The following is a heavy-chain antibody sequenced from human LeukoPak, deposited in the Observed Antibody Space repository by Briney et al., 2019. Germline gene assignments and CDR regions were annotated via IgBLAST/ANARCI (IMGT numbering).Heavy chain of an antibody. Sequence: GGSLRLSCAVSGFTFSSYEMNWVRQAPGKGLEWVSYISSSGSSIYYADSVKGRFTISRDNAKNSLYLQMNSLRAEDMAVYYCARDFVGSGYSPFDYWGQGTLVTVSS. CDR1: GFTFSSYE. D-gene: IGHD3-22*01. CDR3: ARDFVGSGYSPFDY. CDR2: ISSSGSSI. V-gene: IGHV3-48*03. J-gene: IGHJ4*02.